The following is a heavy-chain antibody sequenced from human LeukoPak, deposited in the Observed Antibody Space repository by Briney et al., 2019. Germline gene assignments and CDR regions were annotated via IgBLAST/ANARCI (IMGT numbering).Heavy chain of an antibody. V-gene: IGHV3-53*01. Sequence: ETLSLTCAVYGGSFSGYYWSWIRQPPGKGLEWVSVIYSGGSTYYADSVKGRFTISRDNSKNTLYLQMNSLRAEDTAVYYCAGSPYYYDSSGYYYTGNYFDYWGQGTLVTVSS. J-gene: IGHJ4*02. CDR2: IYSGGST. CDR3: AGSPYYYDSSGYYYTGNYFDY. D-gene: IGHD3-22*01. CDR1: GGSFSGYY.